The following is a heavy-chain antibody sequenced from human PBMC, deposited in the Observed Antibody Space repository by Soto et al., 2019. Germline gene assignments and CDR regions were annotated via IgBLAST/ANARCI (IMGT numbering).Heavy chain of an antibody. V-gene: IGHV3-23*01. J-gene: IGHJ3*02. CDR1: GFTFSSYA. D-gene: IGHD2-15*01. Sequence: GGSLRLSCAASGFTFSSYAMSWVRQAPGKGLEWVSAMSGSGGSTYYADSVKGRFTISRDNSKNTLYLQMNSLRAEDTAVYYCAREDRPYCSGGSCYSGYGFDIWGQGTMVTVSS. CDR3: AREDRPYCSGGSCYSGYGFDI. CDR2: MSGSGGST.